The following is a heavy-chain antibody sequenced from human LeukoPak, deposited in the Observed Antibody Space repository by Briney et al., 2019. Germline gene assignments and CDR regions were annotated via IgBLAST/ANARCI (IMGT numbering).Heavy chain of an antibody. CDR3: ARGYCSGGSCTQFDY. CDR2: THDSGNT. Sequence: SETLSLTCTVSGDSITNNYWAWIRQPPGKGLEWIGYTHDSGNTNYNPFLRSRVTISVDTSKNQFSLKRSSVTAADTAVYYCARGYCSGGSCTQFDYWGQGTLVTVSS. J-gene: IGHJ4*02. D-gene: IGHD2-15*01. CDR1: GDSITNNY. V-gene: IGHV4-59*12.